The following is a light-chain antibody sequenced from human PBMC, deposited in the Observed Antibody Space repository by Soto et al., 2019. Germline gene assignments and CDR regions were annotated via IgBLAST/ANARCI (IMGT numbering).Light chain of an antibody. V-gene: IGLV2-14*01. CDR2: EVS. CDR3: TSYKATSTYV. CDR1: SSDVGYYNY. Sequence: QSVLTQPASVSGSPGQSITISCTGTSSDVGYYNYVSWYQQHPGNAPKLMIYEVSNRPSGVSNRFSGSKSGNTASLTISGLQDEEEADYYCTSYKATSTYVFGTGTKVTVL. J-gene: IGLJ1*01.